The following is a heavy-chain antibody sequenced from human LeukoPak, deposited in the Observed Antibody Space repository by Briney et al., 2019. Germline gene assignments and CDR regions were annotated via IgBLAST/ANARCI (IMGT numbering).Heavy chain of an antibody. J-gene: IGHJ6*02. CDR1: GYTFTSYG. V-gene: IGHV1-18*01. CDR2: ISAYNGNT. CDR3: ARVGYYYDSSGYYYGDYYGMDV. D-gene: IGHD3-22*01. Sequence: GASVKVSCKASGYTFTSYGISWVRQAPGHGLEWMGWISAYNGNTNYAQKLQGRVTMTTDTSTSTAYMELRSLRSDDTAVYYCARVGYYYDSSGYYYGDYYGMDVWGQGTTVTVSS.